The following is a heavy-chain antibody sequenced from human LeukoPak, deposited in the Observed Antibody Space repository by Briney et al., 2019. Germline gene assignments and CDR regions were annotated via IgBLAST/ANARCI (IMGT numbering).Heavy chain of an antibody. CDR1: GFTFSNYV. CDR2: ISGNSDAA. D-gene: IGHD1-20*01. CDR3: AKVRFNWNDGVDY. J-gene: IGHJ4*02. Sequence: GGSLRLSCAASGFTFSNYVMVWVRQAPGKGLEWVSAISGNSDAADYADSVRGRFTISRDNSKNTLYLQMNSLRPEDTGVYFCAKVRFNWNDGVDYWGQGALVTVSS. V-gene: IGHV3-23*01.